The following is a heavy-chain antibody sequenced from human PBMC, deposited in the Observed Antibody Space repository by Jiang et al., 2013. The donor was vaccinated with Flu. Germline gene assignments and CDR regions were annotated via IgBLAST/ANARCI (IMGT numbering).Heavy chain of an antibody. V-gene: IGHV3-33*01. CDR2: IWYDGSNK. CDR1: GFTFSSYG. D-gene: IGHD3-22*01. CDR3: ARVGYYYDSSGYYPYYYYGMDV. Sequence: VQLLESGGGVVQPGRSLRLSCAASGFTFSSYGMHWVRQAPGKGLEWVAVIWYDGSNKYYADSVKGRFTISRDNSKNTLYLQMNSLRAEDTAVYYCARVGYYYDSSGYYPYYYYGMDVWGQGTTVTVSS. J-gene: IGHJ6*02.